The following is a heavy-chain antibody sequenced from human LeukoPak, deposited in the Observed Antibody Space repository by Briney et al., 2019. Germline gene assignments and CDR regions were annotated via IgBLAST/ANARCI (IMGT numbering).Heavy chain of an antibody. CDR1: GFTFSSYW. CDR3: ARAGYYYGSGSTFYFDY. CDR2: IKQDGSEK. J-gene: IGHJ4*02. Sequence: GGSLRLSCAASGFTFSSYWMSWVRQAPGKGLEWVANIKQDGSEKYYVDSVKGRFTISRDNAKISLYLQMNSLRAEDTAVYYCARAGYYYGSGSTFYFDYWGQGTLVTVSS. D-gene: IGHD3-10*01. V-gene: IGHV3-7*05.